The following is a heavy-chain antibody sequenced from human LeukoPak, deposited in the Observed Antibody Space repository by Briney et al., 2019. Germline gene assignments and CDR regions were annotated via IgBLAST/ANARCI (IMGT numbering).Heavy chain of an antibody. D-gene: IGHD3-9*01. J-gene: IGHJ5*02. V-gene: IGHV3-48*03. Sequence: PGGSLRLSCAASGFTFSSYEMNWVRQAPGEGLEWVSYISSSGSTIYYADSVKGRFTISRDNAKNSLYLQMNSLRAEDTAVYYCARGQGGVLRYFDWSNWFDPWGQGTLVTVSS. CDR1: GFTFSSYE. CDR3: ARGQGGVLRYFDWSNWFDP. CDR2: ISSSGSTI.